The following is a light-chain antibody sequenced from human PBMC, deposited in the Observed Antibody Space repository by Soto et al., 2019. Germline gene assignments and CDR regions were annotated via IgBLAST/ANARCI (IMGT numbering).Light chain of an antibody. V-gene: IGKV3-15*01. J-gene: IGKJ4*01. CDR1: QSVSGF. CDR3: QQYNDWPPLT. Sequence: EIVLTQSPATLSLSPGERATLSCKASQSVSGFLAWYQQKPGQAPRLLIYGTSTRATGVPARFSGSGSGTEFTLTISNLQSEDFAVYYCQQYNDWPPLTFGGGTKVDIK. CDR2: GTS.